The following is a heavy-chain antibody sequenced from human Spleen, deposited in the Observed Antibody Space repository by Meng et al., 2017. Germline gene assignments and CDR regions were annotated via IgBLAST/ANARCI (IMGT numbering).Heavy chain of an antibody. CDR3: ARGWWLATSNSNWFDP. Sequence: LQRWGAGLLTPSETLSLTCAVYGGSFSGYYWSWIRQPPGKGLEWIGEINHSGSTNYNPSLKSRVTISVDTSKNQFSLKLSSVTAADTAVYYCARGWWLATSNSNWFDPWGQGTLVTVSS. V-gene: IGHV4-34*01. D-gene: IGHD6-19*01. CDR1: GGSFSGYY. CDR2: INHSGST. J-gene: IGHJ5*02.